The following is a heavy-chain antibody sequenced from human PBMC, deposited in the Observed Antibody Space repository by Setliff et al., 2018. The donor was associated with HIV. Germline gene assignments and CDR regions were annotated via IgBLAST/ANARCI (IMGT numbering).Heavy chain of an antibody. D-gene: IGHD3-16*02. CDR3: ARRKSGSSYRFFNY. Sequence: SETLSLTCTVSGPPIAIGSHYWTWIRQPAGRGLEWIGHISASGNTKYSPTLQSRVTLSVNPSNNQFSLNLTSVTAADTAVYYCARRKSGSSYRFFNYWGLGSLVTVSS. CDR2: ISASGNT. J-gene: IGHJ4*02. CDR1: GPPIAIGSHY. V-gene: IGHV4-61*09.